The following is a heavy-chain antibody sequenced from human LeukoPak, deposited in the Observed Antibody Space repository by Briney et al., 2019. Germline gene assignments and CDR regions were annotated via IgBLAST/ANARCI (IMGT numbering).Heavy chain of an antibody. CDR3: AKERYYGSGSYYKVNWYDP. V-gene: IGHV3-23*01. D-gene: IGHD3-10*01. Sequence: GGSLRLSCAASGFTFSSYAMSWVRQAPGKGLEWVSAISGSGGSTYYADSVKGRFTISRDNSKNTLYLQMNSLRAEDTAVYYCAKERYYGSGSYYKVNWYDPWGQGTLVTVSS. CDR1: GFTFSSYA. J-gene: IGHJ5*02. CDR2: ISGSGGST.